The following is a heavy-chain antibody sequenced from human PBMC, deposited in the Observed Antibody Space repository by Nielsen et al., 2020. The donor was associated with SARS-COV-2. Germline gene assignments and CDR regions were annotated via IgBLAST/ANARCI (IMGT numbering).Heavy chain of an antibody. V-gene: IGHV4-4*02. D-gene: IGHD3-16*01. CDR3: AIGDVGGWGFFDF. CDR2: IYHRGST. J-gene: IGHJ4*02. CDR1: GGSISSNNW. Sequence: SETLSLTCAVSGGSISSNNWWSWVRQPPGKGLEWIGEIYHRGSTNYSPSLKTRVTISVDKSKNQFSLELRSVTAADTAVYYCAIGDVGGWGFFDFWGQGTLVTVSS.